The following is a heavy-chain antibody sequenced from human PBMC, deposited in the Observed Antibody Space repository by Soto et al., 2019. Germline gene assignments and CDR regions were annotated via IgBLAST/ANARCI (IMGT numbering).Heavy chain of an antibody. CDR1: GVTFGDYA. D-gene: IGHD1-20*01. J-gene: IGHJ4*02. V-gene: IGHV3-49*03. CDR3: TRDSYNWNVYFDY. Sequence: GGSLRLSCTASGVTFGDYAMSWFRQAPGKGLEWVGFIRSKAYGGTTEYAASVKGRFTISRDDSKSIAYLQMNSLKTEDTAVYYCTRDSYNWNVYFDYWGQGTLVTVSS. CDR2: IRSKAYGGTT.